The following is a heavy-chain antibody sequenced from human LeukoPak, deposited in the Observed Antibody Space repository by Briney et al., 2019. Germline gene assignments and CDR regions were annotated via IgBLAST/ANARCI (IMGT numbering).Heavy chain of an antibody. J-gene: IGHJ5*02. CDR1: GGSIRSYY. D-gene: IGHD3-16*02. Sequence: SETLSLTCTVSGGSIRSYYWSWVRQPPGKGLEWIGYIYYSGSTNYHPSLKSRVTISVDTSKNQFSLKLSSVTAADTAVYYCARVYDYVWGSYPPAFDPWGQGILVTVSS. V-gene: IGHV4-59*01. CDR2: IYYSGST. CDR3: ARVYDYVWGSYPPAFDP.